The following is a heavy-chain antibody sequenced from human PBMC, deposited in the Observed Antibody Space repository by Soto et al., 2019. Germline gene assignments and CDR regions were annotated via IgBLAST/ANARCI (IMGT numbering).Heavy chain of an antibody. V-gene: IGHV1-69*06. CDR2: IIPIFGTA. Sequence: SVKVSCKASGGTFSSYAISWVRQAPGRGLEWMGGIIPIFGTANYAQKFQGRVTITADKSTSTAYMELSSLRSEDTAVYYCASYYDSSGYYPSWFDPWGQGTLVTVSS. J-gene: IGHJ5*02. CDR3: ASYYDSSGYYPSWFDP. CDR1: GGTFSSYA. D-gene: IGHD3-22*01.